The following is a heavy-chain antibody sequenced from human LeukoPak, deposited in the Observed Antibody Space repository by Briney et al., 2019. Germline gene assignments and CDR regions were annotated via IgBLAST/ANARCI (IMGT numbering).Heavy chain of an antibody. V-gene: IGHV4-61*01. J-gene: IGHJ6*02. Sequence: PSETLSLTCTVSGGSFSSGSYYWSWIRQPPGKGLEWIGYIYYSGSTNYNPSLKGRVTISVDTSKNQFSLKLSSVTAADTAVYYCARVDTAYYYYGMDVWGQGTTVTVSS. CDR1: GGSFSSGSYY. CDR2: IYYSGST. CDR3: ARVDTAYYYYGMDV. D-gene: IGHD5-18*01.